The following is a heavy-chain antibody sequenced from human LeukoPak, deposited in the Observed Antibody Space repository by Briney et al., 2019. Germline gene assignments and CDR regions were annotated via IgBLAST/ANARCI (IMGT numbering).Heavy chain of an antibody. CDR1: GFTFSSYW. Sequence: GGSLRLSCAASGFTFSSYWMSWVRQAPGKGLEWVANIKQDGSERYYVDSVKGRFTISRDNAKNSLYLQMNSLRAEDTAVYYCAKGYSYGRFDYWGQGTLVTVSS. J-gene: IGHJ4*02. V-gene: IGHV3-7*03. CDR3: AKGYSYGRFDY. CDR2: IKQDGSER. D-gene: IGHD5-18*01.